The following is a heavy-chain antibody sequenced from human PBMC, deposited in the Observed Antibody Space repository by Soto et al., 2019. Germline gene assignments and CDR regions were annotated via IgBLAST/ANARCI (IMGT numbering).Heavy chain of an antibody. J-gene: IGHJ6*02. CDR1: GYTFTSYG. V-gene: IGHV1-18*01. D-gene: IGHD6-13*01. CDR3: ASPGYSSSWRYYYGMDV. Sequence: QVQLVQSGAEVKKPGASVKVSCKASGYTFTSYGISWVRQAPGQGLEWMGWISAYNGNTNYAQKLQGRVTMTTDTSTSTADMELRSLRSDDTAVYYCASPGYSSSWRYYYGMDVWGQGTTVTVSS. CDR2: ISAYNGNT.